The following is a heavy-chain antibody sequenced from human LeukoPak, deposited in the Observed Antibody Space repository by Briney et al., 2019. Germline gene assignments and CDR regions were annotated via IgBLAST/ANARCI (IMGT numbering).Heavy chain of an antibody. V-gene: IGHV3-23*01. CDR1: GFTFSSYA. CDR3: AKGHTITLAVAAD. J-gene: IGHJ4*02. D-gene: IGHD6-19*01. CDR2: ISGSGGST. Sequence: GGSLRLSCAASGFTFSSYAMSWVRQAPGKGLEWVSVISGSGGSTYYADSVKGRFTISRDNSKNTLYLQMNSLRAEDTAVYYCAKGHTITLAVAADWGQGTLVTVSS.